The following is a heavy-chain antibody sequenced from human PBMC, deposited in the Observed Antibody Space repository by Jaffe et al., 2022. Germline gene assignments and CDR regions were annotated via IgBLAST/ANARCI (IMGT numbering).Heavy chain of an antibody. CDR2: VYYRGTT. Sequence: QLQLRESGPGLVKPSGTLSLTCSVSGGLISRSDYHFGWIRQPPGKGLEWIGSVYYRGTTFYNESLKSRVSLSIDASKNQFSLSLHSVTTEDTAMYYCATPPEGSGGRCFGYWGQGLLVTVSS. V-gene: IGHV4-39*01. CDR1: GGLISRSDYH. D-gene: IGHD2-15*01. J-gene: IGHJ4*02. CDR3: ATPPEGSGGRCFGY.